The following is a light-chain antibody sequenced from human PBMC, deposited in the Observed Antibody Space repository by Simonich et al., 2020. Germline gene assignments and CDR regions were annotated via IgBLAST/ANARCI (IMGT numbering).Light chain of an antibody. CDR1: QRVSSK. Sequence: IVMTQSPATLSVSPGERATLSCSASQRVSSKLAWYQQKPGQAPRLLIDGASTRATGIPARFSGSGSGTEFTLTISSLQSEDFAVYYCQQYNNWPRTFGQGTKVEIK. CDR2: GAS. V-gene: IGKV3-15*01. CDR3: QQYNNWPRT. J-gene: IGKJ1*01.